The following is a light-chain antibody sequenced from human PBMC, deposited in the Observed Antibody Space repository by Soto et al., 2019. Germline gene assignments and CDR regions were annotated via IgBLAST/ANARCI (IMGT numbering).Light chain of an antibody. CDR2: EVS. J-gene: IGLJ2*01. V-gene: IGLV2-14*01. CDR1: SSDVGGYNY. Sequence: QSALTQPASVSGSPGQSITISCTGTSSDVGGYNYVSWYQQHPGKAPKPMTYEVSNRPSGVSNRCSGSKSGNTASLTISGLQAEDEGDYYCSSYTSSSTHVVFGGGTKVTVL. CDR3: SSYTSSSTHVV.